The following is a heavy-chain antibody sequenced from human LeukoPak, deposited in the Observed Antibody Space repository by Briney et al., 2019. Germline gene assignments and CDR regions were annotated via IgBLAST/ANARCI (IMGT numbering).Heavy chain of an antibody. Sequence: GGSLRLSCAASGFTVSSNYMSWVRQAPGKGLKWVSVIYSGGSTYYADSVTGRFTISRDNAKNSLYLQMNSLRAEDTAVYYCARDPGGGYYYDTSGSFDYWGQGTLVTVSS. CDR3: ARDPGGGYYYDTSGSFDY. V-gene: IGHV3-53*01. CDR1: GFTVSSNY. CDR2: IYSGGST. J-gene: IGHJ4*02. D-gene: IGHD3-22*01.